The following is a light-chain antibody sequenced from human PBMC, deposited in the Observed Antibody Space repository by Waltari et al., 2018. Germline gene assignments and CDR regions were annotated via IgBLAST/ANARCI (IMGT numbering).Light chain of an antibody. CDR3: CSYAGGTAYV. J-gene: IGLJ1*01. V-gene: IGLV2-23*01. CDR2: EAT. CDR1: SSDIGTYNF. Sequence: SALTQPASVSGSPGQSITISCTGTSSDIGTYNFVYWYQEYPGKAPKLIIYEATKRPSGVSDRFSASKSGNTASLTISGLQADDEADYSCCSYAGGTAYVFGTGTRVTVL.